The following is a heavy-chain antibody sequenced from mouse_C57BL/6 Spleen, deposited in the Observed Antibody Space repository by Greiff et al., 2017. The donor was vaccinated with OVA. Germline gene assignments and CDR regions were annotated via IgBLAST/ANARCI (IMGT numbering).Heavy chain of an antibody. V-gene: IGHV1-82*01. J-gene: IGHJ2*01. CDR1: GYAFSSSW. D-gene: IGHD2-4*01. CDR3: ARSGDYDRVFDY. Sequence: VQLQESGRELVKPGASVKISCKASGYAFSSSWMNWVKQRPGKGLEWIGRIYPGDGDTNYNGKFKGKATLTADKSSSTAYMQLSSLTSEDSAVYFCARSGDYDRVFDYWGQGTTLTVSS. CDR2: IYPGDGDT.